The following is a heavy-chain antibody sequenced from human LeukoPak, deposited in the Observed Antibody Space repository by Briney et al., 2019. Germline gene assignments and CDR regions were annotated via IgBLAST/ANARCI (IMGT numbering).Heavy chain of an antibody. CDR2: IKQDGSEK. D-gene: IGHD2-8*01. Sequence: GGSLRLSCAVSGFTFSSYWMSWVRQAPGKGLEWVANIKQDGSEKYYVDSVKGRFTISRDNAKNSLHLQMNSLRAEDTAVYYCARDPVYDAFDIWGQGTMVTVSS. CDR1: GFTFSSYW. CDR3: ARDPVYDAFDI. V-gene: IGHV3-7*01. J-gene: IGHJ3*02.